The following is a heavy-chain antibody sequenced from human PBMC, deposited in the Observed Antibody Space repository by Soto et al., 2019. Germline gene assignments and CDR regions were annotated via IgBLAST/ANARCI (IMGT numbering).Heavy chain of an antibody. CDR2: INPNSGGT. J-gene: IGHJ6*02. Sequence: QVQLVQSGAEVKKPGASVKVSCKASGYTFTDYYMHWVRQAPGQGLEWMGWINPNSGGTNYAQKFQGRVTMTRVTSTSTAYMELSSLRSDDTALYYCANDPNIVVVPAATGGMDVWGQGTTVTVSS. CDR3: ANDPNIVVVPAATGGMDV. D-gene: IGHD2-2*01. V-gene: IGHV1-2*02. CDR1: GYTFTDYY.